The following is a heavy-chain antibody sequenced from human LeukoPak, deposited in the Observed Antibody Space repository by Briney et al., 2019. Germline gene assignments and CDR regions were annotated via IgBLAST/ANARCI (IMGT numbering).Heavy chain of an antibody. V-gene: IGHV3-9*01. CDR3: AKDGYYGSGSYYNDYYGMDV. J-gene: IGHJ6*02. CDR2: ISWNSGSI. D-gene: IGHD3-10*01. Sequence: GRSLRLSCAASGFTFDDYAMHWVRQAPGKGLEWVSGISWNSGSIGYADSVKGRFTISRDNAKNSLYLQMNSLRAEDTALYYCAKDGYYGSGSYYNDYYGMDVWGQGTTVTVSS. CDR1: GFTFDDYA.